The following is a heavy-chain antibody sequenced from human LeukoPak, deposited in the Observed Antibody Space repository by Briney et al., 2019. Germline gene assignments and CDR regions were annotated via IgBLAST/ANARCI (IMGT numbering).Heavy chain of an antibody. Sequence: GGSLRHSCAASGFTFSTYWMSWVREAPGKGLELVANIKQDVSEKYYVDSVKGRFIISRANSKNTLYLQMNSLRAEDTAVYYCAKAPAGRPGYYWGAHDYWGQGTLVTVSS. CDR1: GFTFSTYW. J-gene: IGHJ4*02. D-gene: IGHD3-9*01. CDR3: AKAPAGRPGYYWGAHDY. CDR2: IKQDVSEK. V-gene: IGHV3-7*03.